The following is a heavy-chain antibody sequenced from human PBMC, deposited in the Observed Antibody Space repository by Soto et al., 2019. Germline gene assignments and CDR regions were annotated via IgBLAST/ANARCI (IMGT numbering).Heavy chain of an antibody. CDR2: VHYSGST. Sequence: PSETLSLTCTVSGGSIISYYLHWIRQPPGKGLEWIGSVHYSGSTNYNPSLKSQVTISVDTSKNQFSLKVSSVTTADTAVYYCARDLMSGLGAIGYWGQGTLVTVS. D-gene: IGHD3-10*01. V-gene: IGHV4-59*01. J-gene: IGHJ4*02. CDR1: GGSIISYY. CDR3: ARDLMSGLGAIGY.